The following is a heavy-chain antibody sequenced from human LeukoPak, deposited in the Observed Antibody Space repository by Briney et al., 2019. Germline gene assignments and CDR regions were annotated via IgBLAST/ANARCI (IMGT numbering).Heavy chain of an antibody. D-gene: IGHD3-10*01. Sequence: GGSLRLSCAASGFTFSSYAMHWVRQAPGKGLEWVSGISWNSGSIGYADSVKGRFTISRDNAKNSLYLQMNSLRAEDTALYYCAKGGGFGDLRAHFDYWGQGTLVTVSS. CDR2: ISWNSGSI. J-gene: IGHJ4*02. CDR1: GFTFSSYA. CDR3: AKGGGFGDLRAHFDY. V-gene: IGHV3-9*01.